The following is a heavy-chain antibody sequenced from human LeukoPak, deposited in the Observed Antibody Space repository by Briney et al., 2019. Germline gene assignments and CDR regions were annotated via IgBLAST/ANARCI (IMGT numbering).Heavy chain of an antibody. Sequence: ASVTVSCTASGYTFTDYYMHWVRQAPGQGLEWMGWINPNSGGTNYAKKFQGRVTMTRDTSISTAYMELSRLRSDDTAVYYCARAYYYDILTGSGYFDYWGQGTLVTVSS. D-gene: IGHD3-9*01. V-gene: IGHV1-2*02. CDR2: INPNSGGT. CDR3: ARAYYYDILTGSGYFDY. CDR1: GYTFTDYY. J-gene: IGHJ4*02.